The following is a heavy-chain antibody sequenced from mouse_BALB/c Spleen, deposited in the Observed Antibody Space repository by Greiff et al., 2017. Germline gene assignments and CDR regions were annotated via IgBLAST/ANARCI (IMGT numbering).Heavy chain of an antibody. CDR1: GFSLSTSGMG. CDR2: IYWDDDK. V-gene: IGHV8-12*01. CDR3: ARSLYYDYEWYFDV. J-gene: IGHJ1*01. D-gene: IGHD2-4*01. Sequence: LQQSGPGILQPSQTLSLTCSFSGFSLSTSGMGVSWIRQPSGKGLEWLAHIYWDDDKRYNPSLKSRLTISKDTSRNQVFLKITSVDTADTATYYCARSLYYDYEWYFDVWGAGTTVTVSS.